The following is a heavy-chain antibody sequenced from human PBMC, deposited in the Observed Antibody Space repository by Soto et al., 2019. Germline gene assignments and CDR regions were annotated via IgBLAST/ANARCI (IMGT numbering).Heavy chain of an antibody. J-gene: IGHJ6*02. D-gene: IGHD4-17*01. V-gene: IGHV1-69*01. CDR3: ARGADDYGDFGSMDV. CDR1: GGHFDRFA. CDR2: IIPFLSAT. Sequence: QVQLVQSGAEVKKPGSSVKVSCRASGGHFDRFALSWLRQAHGQGLEWMGGIIPFLSATTYAQKFQGRVTITADESASTLYLELRSLTSDDTAVYYCARGADDYGDFGSMDVWGQGTSVTVSS.